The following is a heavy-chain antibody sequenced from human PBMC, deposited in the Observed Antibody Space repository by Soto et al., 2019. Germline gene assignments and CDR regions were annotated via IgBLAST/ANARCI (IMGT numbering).Heavy chain of an antibody. Sequence: TLSLTCTASGDSISSTNNYWSWIRQHPGKGLEWIGYIYYSGSTYYNPSLKSRPAISVDTSKNQFSLKLSSVTAADTAVYYCARTVCSSASCYGYYYYGLDVWGQGTTVTVSS. CDR2: IYYSGST. J-gene: IGHJ6*02. CDR1: GDSISSTNNY. V-gene: IGHV4-31*03. CDR3: ARTVCSSASCYGYYYYGLDV. D-gene: IGHD2-2*01.